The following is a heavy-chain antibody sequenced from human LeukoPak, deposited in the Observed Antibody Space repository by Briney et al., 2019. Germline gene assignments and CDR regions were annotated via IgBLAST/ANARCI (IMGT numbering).Heavy chain of an antibody. J-gene: IGHJ4*02. D-gene: IGHD5-12*01. CDR3: AIPREGLRNLRAFDY. V-gene: IGHV4-38-2*02. Sequence: SSETLSLTCTVSGYSITSGYYWGWIRQSPGKGLEWIGNVDHGGTTFYNASLKSRVTISVDTSKNQFSLKLSSVTAADTAVYYCAIPREGLRNLRAFDYWGQGTLVTVSS. CDR1: GYSITSGYY. CDR2: VDHGGTT.